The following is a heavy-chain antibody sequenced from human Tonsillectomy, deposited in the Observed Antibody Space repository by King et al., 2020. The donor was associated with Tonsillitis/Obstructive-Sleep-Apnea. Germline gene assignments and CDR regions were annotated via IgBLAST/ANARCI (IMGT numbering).Heavy chain of an antibody. CDR3: ARDGRYSSSWWGAFDI. J-gene: IGHJ3*02. D-gene: IGHD6-13*01. CDR2: IYSGGSI. CDR1: GFTVSSNY. V-gene: IGHV3-53*01. Sequence: VQLVESGGGLFQPGGSLRLSCAASGFTVSSNYMSWVRQAPGKGLEWVSVIYSGGSIYYADSVKGRFTISRDNSKNTLYLQMNSLRAEDTAVYYCARDGRYSSSWWGAFDIWGQGTMVTVSS.